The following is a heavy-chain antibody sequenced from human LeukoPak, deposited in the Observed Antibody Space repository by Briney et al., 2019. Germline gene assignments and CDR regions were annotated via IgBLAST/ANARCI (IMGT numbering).Heavy chain of an antibody. Sequence: ASVKVSCKASGHTFTSYGITWVRQAPGQGLEWMGWISAYNGNTNYAQKLQGRVTMTTDTSTSTAYMELRSLRSDDTAVYYCARGWIAARPDYYYYMDVWGKGTTVTVSS. V-gene: IGHV1-18*01. CDR3: ARGWIAARPDYYYYMDV. CDR2: ISAYNGNT. J-gene: IGHJ6*03. D-gene: IGHD6-6*01. CDR1: GHTFTSYG.